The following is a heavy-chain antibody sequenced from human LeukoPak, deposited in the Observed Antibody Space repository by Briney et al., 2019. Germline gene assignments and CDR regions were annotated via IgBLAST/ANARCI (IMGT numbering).Heavy chain of an antibody. CDR3: AAAGWLQLLDYYYMDV. J-gene: IGHJ6*03. V-gene: IGHV3-48*04. D-gene: IGHD5-24*01. Sequence: PGGSPRLSCAASGFTFSSYSMNWVRQAPGKGLEWVSYISSSSSTIYYADSVKGRFTISRDNAKNSLYLQMNSLRAEDTAVYYCAAAGWLQLLDYYYMDVWGKGTAVTVSS. CDR1: GFTFSSYS. CDR2: ISSSSSTI.